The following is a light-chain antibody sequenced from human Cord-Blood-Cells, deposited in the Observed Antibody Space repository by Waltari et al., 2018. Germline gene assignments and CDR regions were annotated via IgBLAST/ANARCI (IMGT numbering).Light chain of an antibody. CDR2: GNS. CDR3: QSYDSSLSGVV. J-gene: IGLJ2*01. CDR1: SSNLGAGSD. Sequence: QSVLTQPPSVSAAPGQRVTIPCTGSSSNLGAGSDVHWYQQLPGTAPKLLIDGNSNRPSGVPGRFSGSKYGTSASLAITGLQTEDEADYYCQSYDSSLSGVVCGGGTKLTVL. V-gene: IGLV1-40*01.